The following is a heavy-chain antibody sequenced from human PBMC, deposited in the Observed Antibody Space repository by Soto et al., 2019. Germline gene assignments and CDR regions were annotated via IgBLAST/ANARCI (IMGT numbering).Heavy chain of an antibody. CDR3: ATVHGIVGATHFDC. D-gene: IGHD1-26*01. Sequence: QVQLQASGPGLVKPSQTLSLTCAVSGVSITSTNWWTWIRQPPGKGLEGIGEMDHSGSNKYNTSLKGRVAISVDKSKHQFSLKVSSGTAADTAVYYCATVHGIVGATHFDCRGQGALGTVSS. CDR2: MDHSGSN. J-gene: IGHJ4*02. CDR1: GVSITSTNW. V-gene: IGHV4-4*02.